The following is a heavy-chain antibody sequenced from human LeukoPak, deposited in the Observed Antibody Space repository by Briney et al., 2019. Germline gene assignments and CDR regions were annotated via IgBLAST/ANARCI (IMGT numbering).Heavy chain of an antibody. V-gene: IGHV1-18*01. CDR3: ARDRGGYSYGANWFDP. CDR2: ISAYNGNT. D-gene: IGHD5-18*01. J-gene: IGHJ5*02. CDR1: GYTFTSYG. Sequence: ASVKVSCKASGYTFTSYGISWVRQAPGQGLEWMGWISAYNGNTNYAQKLQGRVTMTTDTSTSTAYMELRSLRSDDTAVYYCARDRGGYSYGANWFDPWGQGTLVTVSS.